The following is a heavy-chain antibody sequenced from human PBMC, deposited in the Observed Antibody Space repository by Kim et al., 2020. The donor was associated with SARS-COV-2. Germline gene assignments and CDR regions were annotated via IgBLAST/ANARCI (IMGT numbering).Heavy chain of an antibody. J-gene: IGHJ4*02. V-gene: IGHV4-61*03. Sequence: TNYNPSLKSRVTISVDTSKTHFSLKLSPVTAADTAVYYCASSGPRGFDYWGQGTLVTVSS. CDR3: ASSGPRGFDY. D-gene: IGHD5-12*01. CDR2: T.